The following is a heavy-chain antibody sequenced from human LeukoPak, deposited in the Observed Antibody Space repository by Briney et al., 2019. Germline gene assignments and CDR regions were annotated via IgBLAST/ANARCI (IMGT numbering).Heavy chain of an antibody. CDR2: IKQDGSEI. D-gene: IGHD2-15*01. CDR3: AKDQLVALPYYFDY. J-gene: IGHJ4*02. V-gene: IGHV3-7*03. CDR1: GFTFSSYW. Sequence: PGGSLRLSCAASGFTFSSYWMSWVRQAPGKGLEWVANIKQDGSEIYYVDSVKGRFTISRDNAKNSLYLQMNSLRADDTAVYYCAKDQLVALPYYFDYWGQGTLVTVSS.